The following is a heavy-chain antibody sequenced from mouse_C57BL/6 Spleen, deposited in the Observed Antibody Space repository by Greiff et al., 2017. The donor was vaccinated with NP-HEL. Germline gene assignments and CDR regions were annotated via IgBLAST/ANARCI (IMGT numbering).Heavy chain of an antibody. D-gene: IGHD1-1*01. J-gene: IGHJ1*03. CDR1: GYSFTSYY. CDR3: ASSRYYGSSQGYFDV. CDR2: IYPGSGNT. Sequence: QVQLQQSGPELVKPGASVKISCKASGYSFTSYYIHWVKQRPGQGLEWIGWIYPGSGNTKYNEKFKGKATLTADTSSSTAYMQLSSLTSEDSAVYYCASSRYYGSSQGYFDVWGTGTTVTVSS. V-gene: IGHV1-66*01.